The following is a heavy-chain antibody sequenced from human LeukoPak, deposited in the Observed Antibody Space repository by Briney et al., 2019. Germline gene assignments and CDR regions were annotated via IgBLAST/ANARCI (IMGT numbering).Heavy chain of an antibody. D-gene: IGHD6-19*01. Sequence: GASVKVSCKASGYTFTGYYMHWVRQAPGQGLEWMGWINPNSGGTNYAQKFQGRVTMTRDTSISTAYMELSRLRSDDTAVYYCASSGWRRGDPYYFDYWGQGTLVTVSS. J-gene: IGHJ4*02. CDR3: ASSGWRRGDPYYFDY. V-gene: IGHV1-2*02. CDR1: GYTFTGYY. CDR2: INPNSGGT.